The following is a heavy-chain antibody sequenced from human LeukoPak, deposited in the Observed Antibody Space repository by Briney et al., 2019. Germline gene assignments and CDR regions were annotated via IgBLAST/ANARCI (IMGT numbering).Heavy chain of an antibody. CDR3: AKDHSAGPFDAFDI. CDR1: GFTFSSYE. V-gene: IGHV3-48*03. CDR2: I. J-gene: IGHJ3*02. D-gene: IGHD2/OR15-2a*01. Sequence: GGSLRLSCAASGFTFSSYEMNWVRQAPGKGLEWVSYIDSVKGRFTISRDNAKNSLYLQMNSLRAEDTAVYYCAKDHSAGPFDAFDIWGQGTMVTVSS.